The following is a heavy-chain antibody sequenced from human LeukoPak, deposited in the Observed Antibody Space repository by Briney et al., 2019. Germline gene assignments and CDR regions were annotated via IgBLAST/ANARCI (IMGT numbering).Heavy chain of an antibody. CDR3: AKPQLRYYYDSSGYPYYFDY. CDR1: GFTFSSYA. CDR2: ISGSGGST. J-gene: IGHJ4*02. V-gene: IGHV3-23*01. Sequence: GGSLRLPCAASGFTFSSYAMSWVRQAPGKGLEWVSAISGSGGSTYYADSVKGRFTISRDNSKNTLYLQMNSLRAEDTAVYYCAKPQLRYYYDSSGYPYYFDYWGQGTLVTVSS. D-gene: IGHD3-22*01.